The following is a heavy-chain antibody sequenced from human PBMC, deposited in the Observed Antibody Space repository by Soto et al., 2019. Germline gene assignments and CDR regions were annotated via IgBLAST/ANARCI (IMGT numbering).Heavy chain of an antibody. CDR1: GFTFSNYA. CDR3: AKGRGESSPWYYYYYMDV. Sequence: EVQLLESGGGLVQPGGSLRLSCAASGFTFSNYAMSWVRQAPGKGLEWVSAISGSGGSTYYADSVKGRFTISRDSSKNTLYLQMNSLRAEDTAVYYCAKGRGESSPWYYYYYMDVWGKGTTVTVSS. D-gene: IGHD3-16*01. CDR2: ISGSGGST. V-gene: IGHV3-23*01. J-gene: IGHJ6*03.